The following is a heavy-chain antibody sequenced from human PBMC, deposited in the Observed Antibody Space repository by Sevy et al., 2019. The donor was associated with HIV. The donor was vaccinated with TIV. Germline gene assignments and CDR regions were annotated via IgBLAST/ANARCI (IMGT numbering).Heavy chain of an antibody. Sequence: GGSLRLSCAASGFTFSSYAMHWVRQAPGKGLEWVTVISYDGSNKYYADSVKGRFTISRDNSKNTLYLQMNSLRAEDKAVYYCARDYYDSSGYFSYWGQGTLVTVSS. J-gene: IGHJ4*02. CDR2: ISYDGSNK. CDR3: ARDYYDSSGYFSY. V-gene: IGHV3-30-3*01. CDR1: GFTFSSYA. D-gene: IGHD3-22*01.